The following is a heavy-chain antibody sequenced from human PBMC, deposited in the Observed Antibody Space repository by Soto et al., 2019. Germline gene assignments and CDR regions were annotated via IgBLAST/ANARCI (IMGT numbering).Heavy chain of an antibody. CDR1: GFTFSSYS. D-gene: IGHD3-10*01. CDR2: ISSSSSYI. V-gene: IGHV3-21*04. CDR3: ARAQDFEFHNWFDP. Sequence: GGSLRLSCASSGFTFSSYSMNWVRQAPGKGLEWVSSISSSSSYIYYADSVKGRFTISRDNAKNSLYLQMNSLSAADTAVYYCARAQDFEFHNWFDPWGQGTLVTVSS. J-gene: IGHJ5*02.